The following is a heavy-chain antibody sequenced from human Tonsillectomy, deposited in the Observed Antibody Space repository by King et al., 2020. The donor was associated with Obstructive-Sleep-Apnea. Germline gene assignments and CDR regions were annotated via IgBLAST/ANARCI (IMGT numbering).Heavy chain of an antibody. CDR2: IYYSGST. CDR3: ARLDSSGYDDAFDI. D-gene: IGHD3-22*01. J-gene: IGHJ3*02. Sequence: VQLQESGPGLVRPSETLSLTCTVSGVSISSGVYYWSWIRQHPGKVLEWIGYIYYSGSTCFRPSLKSRITISRDTSKNQFSLKLSSVTAADTAVYYCARLDSSGYDDAFDIWGQGTMVTVSS. CDR1: GVSISSGVYY. V-gene: IGHV4-31*03.